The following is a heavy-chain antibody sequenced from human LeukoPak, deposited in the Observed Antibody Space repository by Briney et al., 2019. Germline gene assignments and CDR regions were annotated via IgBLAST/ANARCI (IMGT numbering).Heavy chain of an antibody. CDR3: AREVEYYGSGSYSD. J-gene: IGHJ4*02. Sequence: SVKVSCKASGGTFSSYAISWVRPAPGQGLEWMGRIIPILGIANYAQKFQGRVTITADKSTSTAYMELSSLRSEDTAVYYCAREVEYYGSGSYSDWGQGTLVTVSS. CDR2: IIPILGIA. D-gene: IGHD3-10*01. V-gene: IGHV1-69*04. CDR1: GGTFSSYA.